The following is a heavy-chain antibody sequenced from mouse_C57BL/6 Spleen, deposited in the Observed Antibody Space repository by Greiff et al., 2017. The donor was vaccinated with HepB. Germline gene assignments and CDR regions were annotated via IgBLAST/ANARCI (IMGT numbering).Heavy chain of an antibody. CDR1: GFTFSSYA. D-gene: IGHD1-1*01. CDR2: ISDGGSYT. Sequence: EVKLVESGGGLVKPGGSLKLSCAASGFTFSSYAMSWVRQTPEKRLEWVATISDGGSYTYYPDNVKGRFTISRDNAKNNLYLQMSHLKSEDTAMYYCAREHYGSNYAMDYWGQGTSVTVSS. CDR3: AREHYGSNYAMDY. J-gene: IGHJ4*01. V-gene: IGHV5-4*01.